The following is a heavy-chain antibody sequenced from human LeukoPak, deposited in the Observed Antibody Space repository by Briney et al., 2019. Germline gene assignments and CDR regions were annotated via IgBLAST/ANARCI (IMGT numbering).Heavy chain of an antibody. V-gene: IGHV3-11*04. CDR2: ISSSGSNI. CDR3: TREVQTYYDILTGHRGYFDY. Sequence: KPGGSLRLSCAASGFTFSDYYMSWIRQTPGKGLEWVSYISSSGSNIYYADSVKGRFTISRDNAKNPLYLQMNSLRAEDTAVYYCTREVQTYYDILTGHRGYFDYWGQGTLVTVSS. CDR1: GFTFSDYY. J-gene: IGHJ4*02. D-gene: IGHD3-9*01.